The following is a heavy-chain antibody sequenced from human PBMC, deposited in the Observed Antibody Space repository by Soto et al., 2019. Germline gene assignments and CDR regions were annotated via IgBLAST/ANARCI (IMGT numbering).Heavy chain of an antibody. CDR3: ARAETSSWPYYYYYYGMDV. D-gene: IGHD6-13*01. CDR1: GYTFTSYG. V-gene: IGHV1-18*01. Sequence: ASVKVSCKASGYTFTSYGISWVRQAPGQGLEWMGWISAYNGNTNYAQKLQGRVTMTTDTSTSTAYMELRSLRSDDTAVYYSARAETSSWPYYYYYYGMDVWGQGTTVTVSS. CDR2: ISAYNGNT. J-gene: IGHJ6*02.